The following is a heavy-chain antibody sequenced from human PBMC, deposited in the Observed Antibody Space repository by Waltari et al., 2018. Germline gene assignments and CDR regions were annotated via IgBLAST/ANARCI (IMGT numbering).Heavy chain of an antibody. Sequence: VQLVESGGGVVQPGRSLRLSCAASGFKFTRYAMTWVRQAPGRGLEWVAVINDDNYSTQYAKSVKGRFTISRDNSKNTLYLQMNSLKGEDTALYYCAKGDWLDFWGQGTLVTVSS. J-gene: IGHJ4*02. CDR2: INDDNYST. V-gene: IGHV3-23*04. D-gene: IGHD3-9*01. CDR1: GFKFTRYA. CDR3: AKGDWLDF.